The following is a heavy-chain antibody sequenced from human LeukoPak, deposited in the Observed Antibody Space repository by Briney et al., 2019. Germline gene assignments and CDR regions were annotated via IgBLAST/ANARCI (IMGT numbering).Heavy chain of an antibody. J-gene: IGHJ6*02. V-gene: IGHV1-69*04. CDR1: GGTFSSYA. Sequence: SVKVSCKASGGTFSSYAISWVRQAPGQGLEWMGRIIPILGIANYAQKFQGRVTITADKSTSTAYVELSSLRSEDTAVYYCARAGGGSLTYYYYGMDVWGQGTTVTVSS. CDR3: ARAGGGSLTYYYYGMDV. D-gene: IGHD2-15*01. CDR2: IIPILGIA.